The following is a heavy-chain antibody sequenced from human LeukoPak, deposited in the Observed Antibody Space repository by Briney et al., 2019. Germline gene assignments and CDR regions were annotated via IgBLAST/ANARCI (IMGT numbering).Heavy chain of an antibody. Sequence: KPGGSLRLSCAASGFTFSSYSMNWVRQAPGKGLEWVSSVSSSSSYIYYADSVKGRFTISRDNAKNSLYLQMNSLRAEDTAVYYCARDGSPRTHYYYYYMDVWGKGTTVTVSS. CDR3: ARDGSPRTHYYYYYMDV. J-gene: IGHJ6*03. CDR1: GFTFSSYS. CDR2: VSSSSSYI. D-gene: IGHD1-14*01. V-gene: IGHV3-21*01.